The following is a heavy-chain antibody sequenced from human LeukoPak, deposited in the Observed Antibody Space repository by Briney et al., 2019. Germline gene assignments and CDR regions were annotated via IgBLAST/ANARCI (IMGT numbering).Heavy chain of an antibody. D-gene: IGHD2-15*01. Sequence: GGSLRLSCAASGFTFSDYYMSWIRQAPGKGLEWVSYISSGTSYTNYADSVKGRFTISRDNAKNSLYLQMSNLRAEDTALYYCARLVVVAATPGYFDYWGQGTLVTVSS. CDR3: ARLVVVAATPGYFDY. CDR1: GFTFSDYY. V-gene: IGHV3-11*06. J-gene: IGHJ4*02. CDR2: ISSGTSYT.